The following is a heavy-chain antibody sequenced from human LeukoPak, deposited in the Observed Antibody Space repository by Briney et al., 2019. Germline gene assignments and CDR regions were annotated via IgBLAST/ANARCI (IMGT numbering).Heavy chain of an antibody. D-gene: IGHD2-8*01. CDR1: GGSITTTNW. CDR2: IHLSGRT. Sequence: SGTLSLTCGVSGGSITTTNWWSWVRQPPGQGLEWIGEIHLSGRTNYNPSLNSRVTLALDTSKNHLSLSLTSVTAADTAVYYCSRENGAFSPFGYWGQGTLVTVPS. J-gene: IGHJ4*02. V-gene: IGHV4-4*02. CDR3: SRENGAFSPFGY.